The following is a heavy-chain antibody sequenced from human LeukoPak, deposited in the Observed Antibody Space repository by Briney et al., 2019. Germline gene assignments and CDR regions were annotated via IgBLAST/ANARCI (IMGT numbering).Heavy chain of an antibody. CDR1: GGTFSSYA. CDR3: ARIRYNWNYWVIGY. D-gene: IGHD1-7*01. CDR2: INPNSGGT. Sequence: ASVKVSCKASGGTFSSYAISWVRQAPGQGLEWMGWINPNSGGTNYAQKFQGRVTMTRDTSISTAYMELSRLRSDDTAVYYCARIRYNWNYWVIGYWGQGTLVTVSS. J-gene: IGHJ4*02. V-gene: IGHV1-2*02.